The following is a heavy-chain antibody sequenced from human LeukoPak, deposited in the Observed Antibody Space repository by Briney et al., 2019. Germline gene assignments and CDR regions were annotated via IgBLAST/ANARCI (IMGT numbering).Heavy chain of an antibody. D-gene: IGHD4-17*01. CDR3: ARAINRTTVTSRYYYYYYMDV. V-gene: IGHV4-38-2*02. J-gene: IGHJ6*03. Sequence: SETLSLTCTVSGYSISSGYYWGWIRQPPGKRLEWIGSIYHSGSTYYNPSLKSRVTISVDTSKNQFSLKLSSVTAADTAVYYCARAINRTTVTSRYYYYYYMDVWGKGTTVTVSS. CDR2: IYHSGST. CDR1: GYSISSGYY.